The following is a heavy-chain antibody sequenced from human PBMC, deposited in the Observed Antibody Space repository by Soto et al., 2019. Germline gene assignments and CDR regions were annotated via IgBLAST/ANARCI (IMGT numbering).Heavy chain of an antibody. Sequence: TSETLSLTCAVYGGSFSGYYWSWIRQPPGKGLEWIGEINHSGSTNYNPSLKSRVTISVDTSKNQFSLKLSSVTAADTAVYYCARGLERRWRVTYYFDYWGQGTLVTVSS. CDR3: ARGLERRWRVTYYFDY. CDR2: INHSGST. D-gene: IGHD3-16*01. V-gene: IGHV4-34*01. J-gene: IGHJ4*02. CDR1: GGSFSGYY.